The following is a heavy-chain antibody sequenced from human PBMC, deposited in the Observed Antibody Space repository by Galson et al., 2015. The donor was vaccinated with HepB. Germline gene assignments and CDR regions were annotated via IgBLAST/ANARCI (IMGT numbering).Heavy chain of an antibody. CDR3: ARDSRLELHLNNYYSYGMDV. J-gene: IGHJ6*02. CDR1: GYDFNKYG. D-gene: IGHD1-7*01. V-gene: IGHV1-18*01. CDR2: VSGYDGSA. Sequence: SVKVSCKASGYDFNKYGLSWVRQAPEQGLEWMGWVSGYDGSANYAPKFQGRVTMTTQKSTGTAFMEMRGLRSDDTAVYYCARDSRLELHLNNYYSYGMDVWGQGTAVIVS.